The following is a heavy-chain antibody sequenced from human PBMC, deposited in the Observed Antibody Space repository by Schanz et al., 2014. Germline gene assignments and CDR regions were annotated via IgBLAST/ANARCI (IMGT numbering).Heavy chain of an antibody. D-gene: IGHD2-8*01. J-gene: IGHJ3*02. CDR3: ARDMLRRYGALEI. Sequence: QVQLVESGGGLVKPGGSLRLSCAASGFTFSDYYMTWIRQAPGKGLEWVSAISGSGGRTHYADSVKGRFTISRDNAKNSLYLQMNSLRDEDTAVYYCARDMLRRYGALEIWGRGTMVTVSS. CDR2: ISGSGGRT. V-gene: IGHV3-11*06. CDR1: GFTFSDYY.